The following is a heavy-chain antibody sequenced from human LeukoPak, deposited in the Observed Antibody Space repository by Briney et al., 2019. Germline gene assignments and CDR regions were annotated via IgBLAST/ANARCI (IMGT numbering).Heavy chain of an antibody. D-gene: IGHD3-10*01. CDR3: ARAGWIITSGIDY. J-gene: IGHJ4*02. V-gene: IGHV4-38-2*01. Sequence: SETLSLTCGVSGYSISRGYYWAWIRQPPGKGLEWIGTIYHTGSTYYTPSLGSRVAISVDTSKNEFSLNLNSVTAADTAVYYCARAGWIITSGIDYWGQGALVTVSS. CDR1: GYSISRGYY. CDR2: IYHTGST.